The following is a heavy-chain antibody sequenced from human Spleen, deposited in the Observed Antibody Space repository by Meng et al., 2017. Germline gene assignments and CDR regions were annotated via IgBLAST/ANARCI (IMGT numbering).Heavy chain of an antibody. J-gene: IGHJ5*02. CDR3: ARDWGIVGDSLNWFDP. Sequence: QGQLVESGAEVKKPGASVKVSCKASGYIFTSYTVHWLRQAPGQSLEWMGWINADNGKTKYSEKFQGRVTITRDTSASTAYMELNSLRSADTAVYYCARDWGIVGDSLNWFDPWGQGTLVTVSS. D-gene: IGHD1-26*01. CDR2: INADNGKT. V-gene: IGHV1-3*01. CDR1: GYIFTSYT.